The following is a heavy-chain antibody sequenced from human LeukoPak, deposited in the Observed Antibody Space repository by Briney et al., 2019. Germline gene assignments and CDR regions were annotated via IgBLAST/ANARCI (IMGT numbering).Heavy chain of an antibody. Sequence: PSETLSLTCTVSGGSISSSSYYWGWIRQPPGTGLEWIGSIYYSGSTYYNPSLKSRVTISVDTSKNQFSLKLSSVTAADTAVYYCARVFGDGYNLVGVDYWGQGTLVTVSS. CDR2: IYYSGST. V-gene: IGHV4-39*07. CDR1: GGSISSSSYY. CDR3: ARVFGDGYNLVGVDY. J-gene: IGHJ4*02. D-gene: IGHD5-24*01.